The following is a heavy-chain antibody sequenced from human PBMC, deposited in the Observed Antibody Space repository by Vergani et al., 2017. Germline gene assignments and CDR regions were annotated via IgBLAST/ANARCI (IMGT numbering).Heavy chain of an antibody. Sequence: EVDLVESGGGLAQPGGSLRLSCEASGITFWKFGMHWVRQGPGKGLEWVSGISWNSGAVDYADSVRGRFTISRDNAKNSLYLQMNSLRVEDTAVYYCARILRSLNYWYFDLWGRGTLVTVSS. V-gene: IGHV3-9*01. D-gene: IGHD3-3*01. J-gene: IGHJ2*01. CDR1: GITFWKFG. CDR3: ARILRSLNYWYFDL. CDR2: ISWNSGAV.